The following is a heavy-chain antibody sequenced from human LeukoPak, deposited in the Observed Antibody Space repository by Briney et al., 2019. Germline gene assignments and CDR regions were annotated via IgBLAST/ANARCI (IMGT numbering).Heavy chain of an antibody. J-gene: IGHJ3*02. V-gene: IGHV4-39*07. CDR1: GDSISSTSYY. Sequence: SETLSLTCTVSGDSISSTSYYWGWIRQSPGQGLECIGIIYFSGSTYYNPSLKSRVTISVDTSKNQFSLKLSSVTAADTAVYYCARGVRAFDIWGQGTMVTVSS. CDR2: IYFSGST. CDR3: ARGVRAFDI.